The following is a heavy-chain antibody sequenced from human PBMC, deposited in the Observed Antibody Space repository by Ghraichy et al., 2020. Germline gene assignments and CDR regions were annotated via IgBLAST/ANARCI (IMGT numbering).Heavy chain of an antibody. J-gene: IGHJ5*01. CDR1: GGTVSSGDSS. CDR3: ARDVGTVTTSRFDS. CDR2: VFHSGST. Sequence: SETLSLTFTVSGGTVSSGDSSWSWIRQPPGKGLEWIGYVFHSGSTYYNPSLMSRVSISVDTSKNQFSLRLTSVTAADSAVYFCARDVGTVTTSRFDSWGQGTLVTVSS. V-gene: IGHV4-30-4*07. D-gene: IGHD4-17*01.